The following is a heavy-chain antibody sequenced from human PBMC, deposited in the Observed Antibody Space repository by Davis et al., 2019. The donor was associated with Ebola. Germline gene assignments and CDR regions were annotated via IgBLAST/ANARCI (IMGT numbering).Heavy chain of an antibody. CDR3: ARAAFSTSWNPFDN. CDR2: LRFDGGNK. D-gene: IGHD6-13*01. V-gene: IGHV3-30*02. J-gene: IGHJ3*02. Sequence: GESLKISCAASGFNLSTYGIHWVRQAPGKGLEWVTFLRFDGGNKYYADSVKGRFTISRDNSKNTLYLQMNSLRAEDTAIYYCARAAFSTSWNPFDNWGQGTLVTVSS. CDR1: GFNLSTYG.